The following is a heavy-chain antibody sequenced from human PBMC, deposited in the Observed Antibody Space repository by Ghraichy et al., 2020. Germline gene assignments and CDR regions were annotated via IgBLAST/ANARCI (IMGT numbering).Heavy chain of an antibody. CDR1: GGSISSSIYY. CDR3: ARLRDGYYFDY. J-gene: IGHJ4*02. CDR2: INYSGST. D-gene: IGHD5-24*01. Sequence: ESLSLTCTVSGGSISSSIYYWGWIRQPPGKGLEWIASINYSGSTYYNPSLKTRVTMSVDTSKNQFSLRLNSVTAADTAVYYCARLRDGYYFDYWGQGTLVTVSS. V-gene: IGHV4-39*01.